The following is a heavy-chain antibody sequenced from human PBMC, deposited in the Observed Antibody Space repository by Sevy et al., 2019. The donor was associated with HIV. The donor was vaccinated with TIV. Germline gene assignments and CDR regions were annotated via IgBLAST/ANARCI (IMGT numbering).Heavy chain of an antibody. CDR1: GGTFSSYA. CDR2: IIPIFGTA. J-gene: IGHJ3*02. CDR3: ARQKKGDFWIGSHDAFDI. D-gene: IGHD3-3*01. Sequence: ASVKVSCKASGGTFSSYAISWVRQAPGQGLEWMGGIIPIFGTANYAQKFQGRVTITADKSTSTAYMELSSLRSEDTAVYYCARQKKGDFWIGSHDAFDIWGQGTMVTVSS. V-gene: IGHV1-69*06.